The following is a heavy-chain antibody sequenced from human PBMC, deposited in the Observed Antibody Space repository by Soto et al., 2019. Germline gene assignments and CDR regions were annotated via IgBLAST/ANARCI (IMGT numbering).Heavy chain of an antibody. CDR3: ASRYGSCFDC. CDR2: IYYSGST. CDR1: GGSISSYY. D-gene: IGHD6-6*01. Sequence: QVQLQESGPGLVKPSETLSLTCTVSGGSISSYYWSWIRQPPGKGLEWIGYIYYSGSTNYNPSLKSRVTTSVDTSQIQLSLELSSVTAADTAVYDCASRYGSCFDCWGQGTLVTVSS. J-gene: IGHJ4*02. V-gene: IGHV4-59*08.